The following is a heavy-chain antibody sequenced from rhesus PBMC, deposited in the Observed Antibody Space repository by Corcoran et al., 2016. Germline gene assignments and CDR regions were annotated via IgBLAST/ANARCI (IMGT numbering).Heavy chain of an antibody. D-gene: IGHD2-15*01. Sequence: QVQLQESGPGLVKPTETLSLTCTASGGSISGYYYRSWIRQPPGQGLEWMGESNGNRGTTNYNPSLKSRVTISKDASKNQFSLKLSSVTAADAAVYYCVTQNSLDVWGRGVLVTVSS. CDR3: VTQNSLDV. V-gene: IGHV4-143*01. CDR1: GGSISGYYY. CDR2: SNGNRGTT. J-gene: IGHJ5-2*02.